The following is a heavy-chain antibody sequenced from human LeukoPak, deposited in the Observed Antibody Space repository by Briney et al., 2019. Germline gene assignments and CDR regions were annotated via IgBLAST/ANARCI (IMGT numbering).Heavy chain of an antibody. CDR2: ISWNSGSI. V-gene: IGHV3-9*01. J-gene: IGHJ5*02. D-gene: IGHD3-3*02. Sequence: PGGSLRLSCAASGFTFDDYAMHWVRQAPGKGLEWVSGISWNSGSIGYADSVKGRFTISRDNAENSLYLQMNSLRAEDTAVYYCAKEPLGARIFGPWGQGTLVTVSS. CDR3: AKEPLGARIFGP. CDR1: GFTFDDYA.